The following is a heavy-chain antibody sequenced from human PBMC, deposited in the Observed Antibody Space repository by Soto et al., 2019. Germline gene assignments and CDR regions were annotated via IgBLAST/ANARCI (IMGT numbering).Heavy chain of an antibody. CDR1: GGSISSGDYY. J-gene: IGHJ5*02. D-gene: IGHD6-13*01. Sequence: PSETPSLTCTVSGGSISSGDYYWSWIRQPPGKGLEWIGYIYYSGSTYYNPSLKSRVTISVDTSKNQFSLKLSSVTAADTAVYYCARDKALQQLVSFWSDPWGKGTLVTVSS. V-gene: IGHV4-30-4*01. CDR3: ARDKALQQLVSFWSDP. CDR2: IYYSGST.